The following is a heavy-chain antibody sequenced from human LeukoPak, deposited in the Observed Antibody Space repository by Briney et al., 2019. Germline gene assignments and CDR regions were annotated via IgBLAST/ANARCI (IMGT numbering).Heavy chain of an antibody. Sequence: GGSLRLSCAASGFTFSSYGMHWVRQAPGKGLEWVAVISYDGSNKYYADSVKGRFTISRDNSKNTLYLQMNSLRAEDTAVYYCVKGSGSGWFGYWGQGTLVTVSS. CDR3: VKGSGSGWFGY. J-gene: IGHJ4*02. CDR2: ISYDGSNK. D-gene: IGHD6-19*01. CDR1: GFTFSSYG. V-gene: IGHV3-30*18.